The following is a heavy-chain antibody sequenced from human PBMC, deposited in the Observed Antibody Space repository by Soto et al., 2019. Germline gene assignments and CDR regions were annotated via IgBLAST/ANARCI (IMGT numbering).Heavy chain of an antibody. Sequence: SETLSLTCSVSGGSISSGDYYWSWIRQPPGKGLEWIGYIYYSGSTYYNPSLKSRVTISVDTSKNQFSLKLSSVTAADTAVYYCARVHDFAPDYWGPGSLVTVSS. CDR1: GGSISSGDYY. V-gene: IGHV4-30-4*01. CDR2: IYYSGST. D-gene: IGHD3-3*01. CDR3: ARVHDFAPDY. J-gene: IGHJ4*02.